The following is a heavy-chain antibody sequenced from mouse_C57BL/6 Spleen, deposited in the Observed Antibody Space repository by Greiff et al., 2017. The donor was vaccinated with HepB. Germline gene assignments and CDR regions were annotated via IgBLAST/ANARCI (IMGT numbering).Heavy chain of an antibody. CDR1: GYAFSSSW. J-gene: IGHJ4*01. V-gene: IGHV1-82*01. D-gene: IGHD2-3*01. CDR2: IYPGDGDT. Sequence: QVQLKESGPELVKPGASVKISCKASGYAFSSSWMNWVKQRPGKGLEWIGRIYPGDGDTNYNGKFKGKATLTADKSSSTAYMQLSSLTSEDSAVYFCARRDDGYPSYAMDYWGQGTSVTVSS. CDR3: ARRDDGYPSYAMDY.